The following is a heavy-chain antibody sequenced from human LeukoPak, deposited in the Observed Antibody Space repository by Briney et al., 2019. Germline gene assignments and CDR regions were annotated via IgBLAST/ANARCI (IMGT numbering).Heavy chain of an antibody. V-gene: IGHV3-30*04. CDR2: ISYDGSNK. J-gene: IGHJ4*02. CDR3: ARSGGGYSSGYFY. Sequence: HPGGSLRLSCAASGITFSSYAMHWVRQAPGKGLEWVAVISYDGSNKYYADSVKGRFTISRDNSKNTLYLQMNSLRAEDTAVYYCARSGGGYSSGYFYWGQGTLVTVSS. CDR1: GITFSSYA. D-gene: IGHD6-19*01.